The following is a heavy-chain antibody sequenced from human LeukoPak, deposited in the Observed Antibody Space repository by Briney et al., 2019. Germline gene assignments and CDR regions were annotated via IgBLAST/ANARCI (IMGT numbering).Heavy chain of an antibody. CDR2: ISGSGGST. CDR1: GFTFSSYA. D-gene: IGHD3-16*01. CDR3: AKEPSVWGSFGDIFRHFDY. J-gene: IGHJ4*02. Sequence: PGGSLRLSCAASGFTFSSYAMSWVRQAPGKGLEWVSAISGSGGSTYYADSVKGRFTISRDNSKNTLYLQMNSLRAEDTAVYYCAKEPSVWGSFGDIFRHFDYWRQGTLVTVSS. V-gene: IGHV3-23*01.